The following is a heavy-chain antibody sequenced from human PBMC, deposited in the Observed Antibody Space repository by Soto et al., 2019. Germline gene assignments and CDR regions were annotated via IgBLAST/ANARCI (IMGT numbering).Heavy chain of an antibody. CDR3: TRAVREYSYGYYYYMDV. V-gene: IGHV3-74*01. Sequence: GGSLRLSCAASGFTFSNYWMHWVRQAPGKGLVWVSRINTDGSNTDYADSVKGRFTISRDNAKNTLYLQMNSLRAEDTAVYYCTRAVREYSYGYYYYMDVWGKGTTVTVSS. J-gene: IGHJ6*03. D-gene: IGHD5-18*01. CDR2: INTDGSNT. CDR1: GFTFSNYW.